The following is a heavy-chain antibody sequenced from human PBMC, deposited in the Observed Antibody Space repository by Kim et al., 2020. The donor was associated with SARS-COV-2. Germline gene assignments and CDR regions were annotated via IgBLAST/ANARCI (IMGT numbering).Heavy chain of an antibody. D-gene: IGHD3-22*01. J-gene: IGHJ1*01. CDR2: IRFDGSNE. Sequence: GGSLRLSCAASGFTFSHYSMHWVRQAPGKGLEWVATIRFDGSNEYFTDSVKGRFTISRDISKSTLYFQMNSLRVDDTAMYYCATDSSGYYYTDEYFQHWGQGTLVTVSS. V-gene: IGHV3-30*02. CDR3: ATDSSGYYYTDEYFQH. CDR1: GFTFSHYS.